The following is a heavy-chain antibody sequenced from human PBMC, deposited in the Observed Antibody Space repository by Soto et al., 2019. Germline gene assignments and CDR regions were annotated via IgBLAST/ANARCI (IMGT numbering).Heavy chain of an antibody. CDR3: TTRGNFGVPSAPYYYYGMDV. CDR2: IKSKTDGGTT. D-gene: IGHD3-3*01. CDR1: GFTFSNAW. V-gene: IGHV3-15*07. Sequence: PGGSMRLSCAASGFTFSNAWRNWVRQAPGKGLEWVGRIKSKTDGGTTDYAAPVKGRFTISRDDSKNTLYLQMNSLKTEDTAVYYCTTRGNFGVPSAPYYYYGMDVWGQGTTVTVFS. J-gene: IGHJ6*02.